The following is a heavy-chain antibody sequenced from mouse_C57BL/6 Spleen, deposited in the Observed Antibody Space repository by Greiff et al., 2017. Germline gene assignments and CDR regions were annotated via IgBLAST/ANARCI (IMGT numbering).Heavy chain of an antibody. J-gene: IGHJ1*03. CDR1: GYTFTSYW. V-gene: IGHV1-52*01. CDR3: ARDYYGSSSWYFDV. Sequence: QVHVKQPGAELVRPGSSVKLSCKASGYTFTSYWMHWVKQRPIQGLEWIGNIDPSDSETHYNQKFKDKATLTVDKSSSTAYMQLSSLTSEDSAVYYGARDYYGSSSWYFDVWGTGTTVTVSS. CDR2: IDPSDSET. D-gene: IGHD1-1*01.